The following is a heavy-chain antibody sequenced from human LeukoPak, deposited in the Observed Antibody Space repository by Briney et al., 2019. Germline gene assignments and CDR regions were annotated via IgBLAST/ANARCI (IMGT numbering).Heavy chain of an antibody. CDR1: GGTFSSYA. D-gene: IGHD6-13*01. V-gene: IGHV1-69*04. Sequence: GSSVKVSYKASGGTFSSYAISWVRQAPGQGLEWMGRIIPILGIANYAQKFQGRVTITADKSTSTAYMELSSLRSEDTAVYYCAQSSAAAGTAGGGYWGQGTLVTVSS. J-gene: IGHJ4*02. CDR2: IIPILGIA. CDR3: AQSSAAAGTAGGGY.